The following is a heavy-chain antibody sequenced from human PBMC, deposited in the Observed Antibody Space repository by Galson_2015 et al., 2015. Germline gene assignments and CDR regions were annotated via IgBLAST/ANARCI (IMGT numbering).Heavy chain of an antibody. CDR2: ISAYNGNT. CDR3: ARVYQLLYSSYFYY. Sequence: SVKVSCKASGYTFTSYGISWVRQAPGQGLERMGWISAYNGNTNYAQKLQGRVTMTTDTSTSTAYMELRSLRSDDTAVYYCARVYQLLYSSYFYYWGQGTLVTVSS. CDR1: GYTFTSYG. J-gene: IGHJ4*02. V-gene: IGHV1-18*01. D-gene: IGHD2-2*02.